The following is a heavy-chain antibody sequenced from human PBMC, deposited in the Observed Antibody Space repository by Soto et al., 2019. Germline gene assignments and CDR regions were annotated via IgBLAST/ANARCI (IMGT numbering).Heavy chain of an antibody. CDR2: IIPIFGTA. CDR3: ASGDIVVVPAAIYYYYGMDV. J-gene: IGHJ6*02. V-gene: IGHV1-69*13. Sequence: ASVKVSCKASRGTFSSYAISWVRQPPGQGLEWMGGIIPIFGTANYAQKFQGRVTITADESTSTAYMELSSLRSEDTAVYYCASGDIVVVPAAIYYYYGMDVWGQGITVTVSS. D-gene: IGHD2-2*01. CDR1: RGTFSSYA.